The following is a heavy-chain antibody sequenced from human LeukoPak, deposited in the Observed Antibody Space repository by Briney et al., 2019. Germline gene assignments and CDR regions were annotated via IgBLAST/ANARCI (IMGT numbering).Heavy chain of an antibody. CDR1: GGTFSSYA. CDR3: ARGWAARYYSDY. J-gene: IGHJ4*02. Sequence: GASVKVSCKASGGTFSSYAISWVRQAPGQGLEWMGGIIPIFGTANYAQKFQGRVTITTDESTSTAYMELSSLRSEDTAVYYCARGWAARYYSDYWGQGTLVTVSS. CDR2: IIPIFGTA. D-gene: IGHD6-6*01. V-gene: IGHV1-69*05.